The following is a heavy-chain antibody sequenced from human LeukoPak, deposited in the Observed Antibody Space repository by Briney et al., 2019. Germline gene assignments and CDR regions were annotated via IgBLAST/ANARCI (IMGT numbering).Heavy chain of an antibody. CDR3: AKSAGTATIYFDS. J-gene: IGHJ4*02. Sequence: GGPLRLSCTASGFAFGSFTKAWVRQAPGKGLEGVAAIGSDGDRVHEDPVKGRFTISRDNSKSTLYLQMDNLRVEDTAVYFCAKSAGTATIYFDSWGQGALVTVSS. CDR2: IGSDGDRV. CDR1: GFAFGSFT. D-gene: IGHD1-1*01. V-gene: IGHV3-23*01.